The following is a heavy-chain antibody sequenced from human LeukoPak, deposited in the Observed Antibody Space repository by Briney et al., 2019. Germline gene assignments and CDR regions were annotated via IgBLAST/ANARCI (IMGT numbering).Heavy chain of an antibody. CDR3: ARDYYYDSSGYWDYYFDY. Sequence: PGRSLRLSCAACGFTFSRFGMHWVRQAPGKGLGWGAGIWYDGSNKYYADSVKGRFTISRDNSKNTLYLEMNSLRAEDTAVYYCARDYYYDSSGYWDYYFDYWGQGTLVSVSS. CDR2: IWYDGSNK. J-gene: IGHJ4*02. CDR1: GFTFSRFG. V-gene: IGHV3-33*01. D-gene: IGHD3-22*01.